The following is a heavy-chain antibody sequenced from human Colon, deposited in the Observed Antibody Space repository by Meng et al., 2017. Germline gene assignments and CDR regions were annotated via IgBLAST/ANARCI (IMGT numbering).Heavy chain of an antibody. V-gene: IGHV7-4-1*02. CDR2: INTHTGNP. J-gene: IGHJ2*01. D-gene: IGHD3-22*01. CDR3: ARGGPYPDSSGFHWYFDL. Sequence: QVLFVHYGSDLKKPGALVKVSCKASGYTFINYAINWVRQAPGQGLEWMGWINTHTGNPTYGQGFTGRFVLSSDTSVSTANLQISSLKAEDTAVYYCARGGPYPDSSGFHWYFDLWGRGTLVTVSS. CDR1: GYTFINYA.